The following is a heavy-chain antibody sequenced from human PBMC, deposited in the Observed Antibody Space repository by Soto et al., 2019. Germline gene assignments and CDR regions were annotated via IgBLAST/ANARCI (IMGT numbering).Heavy chain of an antibody. CDR3: TRFSYVWDYYDSSGFIPFDY. CDR2: IRSKAYGGTT. V-gene: IGHV3-49*03. J-gene: IGHJ4*02. Sequence: GGSLRLSCTASGFTFGDYAMSWFRQAPGKGLEWVGFIRSKAYGGTTEYAASVKGRFTISRDDSKSIAYLQMNSLKTEDTAVYYCTRFSYVWDYYDSSGFIPFDYWGQGTLVTVSS. CDR1: GFTFGDYA. D-gene: IGHD3-22*01.